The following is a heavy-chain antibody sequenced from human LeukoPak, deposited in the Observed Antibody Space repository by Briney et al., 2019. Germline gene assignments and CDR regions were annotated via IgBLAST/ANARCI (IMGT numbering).Heavy chain of an antibody. CDR1: GYTFTDYY. D-gene: IGHD5-18*01. Sequence: ASVKVSCKASGYTFTDYYIHWVRQAHGQGLEWVGWINPTSGGTTYAQRFQGRVTVTRDTSISTAYMELTRLRSDDTAVYYCARDRIQLWLPNHFDYWGQGTVVTVSS. V-gene: IGHV1-2*02. J-gene: IGHJ4*02. CDR3: ARDRIQLWLPNHFDY. CDR2: INPTSGGT.